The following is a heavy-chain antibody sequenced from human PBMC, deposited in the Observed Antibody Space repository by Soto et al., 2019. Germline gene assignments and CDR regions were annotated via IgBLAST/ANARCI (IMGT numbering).Heavy chain of an antibody. V-gene: IGHV4-61*01. CDR2: IYYSGST. CDR1: GGSVSSGSYY. D-gene: IGHD3-10*01. CDR3: ARRGVTMVRGVIMGYYFDY. J-gene: IGHJ4*02. Sequence: QVQLQESGPGLVKPSETLSLTCTVSGGSVSSGSYYWSWIRQPPGKGLEWIGYIYYSGSTNYNPSLKSRVTISVDTSKNQFSLKLSSVTAADTAVYYCARRGVTMVRGVIMGYYFDYWGQGTLVTVSS.